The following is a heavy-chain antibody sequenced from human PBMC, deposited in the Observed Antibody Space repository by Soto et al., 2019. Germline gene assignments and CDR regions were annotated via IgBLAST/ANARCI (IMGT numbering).Heavy chain of an antibody. J-gene: IGHJ6*02. Sequence: SETLSLTCTVSGGSISSSGYYWGWIRQPPGKGLEWIGSIYYSGSTYYNPSLKSRVTISVDTSKNQFSLKLSSVTAADTAVYYCARLVRGVTRGYYYGMDVWGQGTTVTVSS. D-gene: IGHD3-10*01. CDR1: GGSISSSGYY. CDR2: IYYSGST. CDR3: ARLVRGVTRGYYYGMDV. V-gene: IGHV4-39*01.